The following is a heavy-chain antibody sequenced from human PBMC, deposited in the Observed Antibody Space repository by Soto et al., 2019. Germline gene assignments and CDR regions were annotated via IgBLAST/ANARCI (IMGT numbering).Heavy chain of an antibody. CDR3: AKDIVVVPAAMFDWFDP. J-gene: IGHJ5*02. D-gene: IGHD2-2*01. CDR1: GFTFSSYG. Sequence: GGSLRLSCAASGFTFSSYGMHWVRQAPGKGLEWVSAISGSGGSTYYADSVKGRFTISRDNSKNTLYLQMNSLRAEDTAVYYCAKDIVVVPAAMFDWFDPWGQGTLVTVSS. V-gene: IGHV3-23*01. CDR2: ISGSGGST.